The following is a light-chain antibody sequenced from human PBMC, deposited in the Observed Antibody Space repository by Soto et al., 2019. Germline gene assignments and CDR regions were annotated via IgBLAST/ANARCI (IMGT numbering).Light chain of an antibody. J-gene: IGLJ2*01. Sequence: QSALTQPASVSGSPGQSITISCTGTSSDVGGYNYVSWYQQHPGKAPKLMIYEVSNRPSGVSNRFSGSKSGNTASLTISGLQAEDEADYYCSSYTSISTHVVFGGGTKATVL. CDR1: SSDVGGYNY. V-gene: IGLV2-14*01. CDR2: EVS. CDR3: SSYTSISTHVV.